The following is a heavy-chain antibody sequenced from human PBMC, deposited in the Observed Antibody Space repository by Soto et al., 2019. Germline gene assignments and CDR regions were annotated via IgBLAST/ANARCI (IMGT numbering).Heavy chain of an antibody. J-gene: IGHJ4*02. CDR2: IKSKTDGGTT. Sequence: WGSLRLSCAASGFTFSNAWMSWVRQAPGKGLEWVGRIKSKTDGGTTDYAAPVKGRFTISRDDSKNTLYLQMNSLKTEDTAVYYCTPDLEYSSDGSGYYPRGLDYWRPATLVTASS. D-gene: IGHD3-22*01. V-gene: IGHV3-15*01. CDR3: TPDLEYSSDGSGYYPRGLDY. CDR1: GFTFSNAW.